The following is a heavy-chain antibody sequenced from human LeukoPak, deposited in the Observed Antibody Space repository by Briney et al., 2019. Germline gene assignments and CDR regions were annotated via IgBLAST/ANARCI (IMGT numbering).Heavy chain of an antibody. CDR1: GFTFSSYE. CDR3: ARATYDYGDSSPFDY. D-gene: IGHD4-17*01. Sequence: GGSLRLSCAASGFTFSSYEMNWVRQAPGKGLEWVSYISSSGSTIYYADSVKGRFTISRDNAKNSLYLQMNSLRAEDTAVYYCARATYDYGDSSPFDYWGQGTLVTVSS. CDR2: ISSSGSTI. V-gene: IGHV3-48*03. J-gene: IGHJ4*02.